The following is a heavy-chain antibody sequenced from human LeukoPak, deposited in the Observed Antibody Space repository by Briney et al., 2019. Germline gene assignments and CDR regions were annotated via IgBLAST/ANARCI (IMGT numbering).Heavy chain of an antibody. CDR2: IFHSGYT. CDR1: GGSISNYY. V-gene: IGHV4-59*01. Sequence: PSETLSLTCTVSGGSISNYYWTWIRRPPGKGLEWIGYIFHSGYTNYNPSLKSRVSISLDTSKSQFSLRLSSVTAADTAVYYCAREVAAAAMDFWGQGTLVTVSS. CDR3: AREVAAAAMDF. J-gene: IGHJ4*02. D-gene: IGHD2-2*01.